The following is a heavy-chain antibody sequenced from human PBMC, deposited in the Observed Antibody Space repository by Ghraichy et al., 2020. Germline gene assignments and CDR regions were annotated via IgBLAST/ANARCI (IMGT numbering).Heavy chain of an antibody. J-gene: IGHJ4*02. CDR1: GFTFSSSG. Sequence: GVLTLSCSASGFTFSSSGMHWVRQAPGKGLEWVAAISHDGRNKLHADSVKGRFTISRDNFKKTLYLEMNSLRAEDTAMYYCAKNAGSDYGRFFDYWGQGILITVSS. CDR3: AKNAGSDYGRFFDY. D-gene: IGHD4-17*01. CDR2: ISHDGRNK. V-gene: IGHV3-30*18.